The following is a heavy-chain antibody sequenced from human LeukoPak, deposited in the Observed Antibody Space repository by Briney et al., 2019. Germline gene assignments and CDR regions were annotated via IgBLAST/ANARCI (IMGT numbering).Heavy chain of an antibody. D-gene: IGHD4-17*01. Sequence: GASVTVSFKASGGTFSSYAISWVRQAPGQGLEWMGGIIPIFGTANYAQKFQGRVTITADESTSTAYMELSSLRSEDTAVYYCARGPSTVTTQNLYYYYGMDVWGQGTTVTVSS. V-gene: IGHV1-69*13. CDR2: IIPIFGTA. J-gene: IGHJ6*02. CDR1: GGTFSSYA. CDR3: ARGPSTVTTQNLYYYYGMDV.